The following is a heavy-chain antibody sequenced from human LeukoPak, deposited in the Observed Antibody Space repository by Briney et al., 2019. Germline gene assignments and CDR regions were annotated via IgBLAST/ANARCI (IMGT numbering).Heavy chain of an antibody. CDR3: ARDPTSSWETAFDI. V-gene: IGHV3-43D*03. J-gene: IGHJ3*02. D-gene: IGHD1-26*01. Sequence: GGSLRLSCAASGFTFDDYAMHWVRHPPGKGLEWVSVISWDGGVSYYADSVKGRFTISRDNSKNSLYLQMNSLRAEDTAVYYCARDPTSSWETAFDIWGQGTMVTVSS. CDR1: GFTFDDYA. CDR2: ISWDGGVS.